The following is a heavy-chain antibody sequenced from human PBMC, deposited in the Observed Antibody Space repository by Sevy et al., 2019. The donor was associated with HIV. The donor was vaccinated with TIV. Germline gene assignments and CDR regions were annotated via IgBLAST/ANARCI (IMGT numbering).Heavy chain of an antibody. CDR2: TRNKADSYTT. J-gene: IGHJ4*02. D-gene: IGHD6-13*01. V-gene: IGHV3-72*01. CDR3: ATHAGIAAAGRVFDY. CDR1: GFTFSDHY. Sequence: GGSLRLSCAASGFTFSDHYMEWVRQAPGKGLEWVGRTRNKADSYTTEYAESVKGRFTISRDNPKNSLYLQMNSVKTEDTAVYYCATHAGIAAAGRVFDYWGQGSLVTVSS.